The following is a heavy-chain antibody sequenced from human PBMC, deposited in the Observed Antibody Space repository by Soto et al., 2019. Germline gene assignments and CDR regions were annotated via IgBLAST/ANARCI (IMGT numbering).Heavy chain of an antibody. CDR2: INHSGST. Sequence: QVQLQQWGAGLLKPSETLSLTCAVYGGSFSGYYWSWIRQPPGKGLEWIGEINHSGSTNYNPSLKSRVNISVDTSKNQFALKLSSVTAADSAVYYCARGLDCSSTSCFYYYYYGMDVCGQGTTVTVSS. D-gene: IGHD2-2*01. J-gene: IGHJ6*02. CDR1: GGSFSGYY. V-gene: IGHV4-34*01. CDR3: ARGLDCSSTSCFYYYYYGMDV.